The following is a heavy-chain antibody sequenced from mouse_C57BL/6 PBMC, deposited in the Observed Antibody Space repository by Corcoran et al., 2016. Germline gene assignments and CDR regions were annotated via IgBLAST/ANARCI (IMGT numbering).Heavy chain of an antibody. Sequence: QIQLVQSGPELKKPGETVKISCKASGYTFTTYGMSWVKQAPGKGLKWMGWINTYSGVPTYADDFKGRFAFSLETSASTAYLQINNLKNEDTATYCCATYGNYGFAYWGQGTLVTVSA. CDR2: INTYSGVP. CDR1: GYTFTTYG. J-gene: IGHJ3*01. CDR3: ATYGNYGFAY. D-gene: IGHD2-1*01. V-gene: IGHV9-3*01.